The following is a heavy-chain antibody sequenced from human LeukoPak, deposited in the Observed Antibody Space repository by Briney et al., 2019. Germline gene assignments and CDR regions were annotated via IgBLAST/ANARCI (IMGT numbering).Heavy chain of an antibody. V-gene: IGHV4-59*08. J-gene: IGHJ3*02. Sequence: SETLSLTCTVSGGSISSYYWSWIRQPPGKGLEWIGYIYYSGSTNYNPSLKSRVTISVDTSKNQFSLKLSSVTAADTAVYYCARGYCSSTSCYVWDAFDIWGQGTMVTVSS. CDR1: GGSISSYY. CDR3: ARGYCSSTSCYVWDAFDI. D-gene: IGHD2-2*01. CDR2: IYYSGST.